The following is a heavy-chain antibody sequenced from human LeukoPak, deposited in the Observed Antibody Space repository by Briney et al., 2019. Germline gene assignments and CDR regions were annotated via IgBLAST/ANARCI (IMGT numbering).Heavy chain of an antibody. CDR3: ARRYSGCDYDYFDY. V-gene: IGHV3-21*01. CDR2: ITSSTSSV. Sequence: PGGSLRLSCAASGFIFSTYTMNRVRQTPGKGLEWISSITSSTSSVYYADSMKGRFTISRDNTKNSLYLQMNSLRAEDTAIYYCARRYSGCDYDYFDYWGQGTLVTVSS. D-gene: IGHD5-12*01. CDR1: GFIFSTYT. J-gene: IGHJ4*02.